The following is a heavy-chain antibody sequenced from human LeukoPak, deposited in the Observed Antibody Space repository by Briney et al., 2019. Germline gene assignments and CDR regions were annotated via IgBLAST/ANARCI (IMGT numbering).Heavy chain of an antibody. CDR1: GGTFSSYA. D-gene: IGHD2-21*02. V-gene: IGHV1-69*05. J-gene: IGHJ4*02. CDR2: IIPIFGTA. CDR3: ARGDYCGGDCYFTQLDY. Sequence: SVKVSCRASGGTFSSYAISWVRQAPGQGLEWMGGIIPIFGTANYAQKFQGRVTITTDESTSTAYMELSSLRSEDTAVYYCARGDYCGGDCYFTQLDYWGQGTLVTVSS.